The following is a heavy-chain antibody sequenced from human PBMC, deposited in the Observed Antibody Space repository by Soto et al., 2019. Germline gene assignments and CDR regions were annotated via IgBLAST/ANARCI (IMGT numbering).Heavy chain of an antibody. Sequence: QAQLVESGGGVVQPGRSLRLSCAASGFTFSSYAMHWVRQAPGKGLEWVAVISYDGSNKYYADSVKGRFTISRDNSKNTLYLQMNSLRAEDTAVYYCTRVRIGWFDYWGQGTLVTVSS. V-gene: IGHV3-30-3*01. CDR2: ISYDGSNK. J-gene: IGHJ4*02. D-gene: IGHD6-19*01. CDR1: GFTFSSYA. CDR3: TRVRIGWFDY.